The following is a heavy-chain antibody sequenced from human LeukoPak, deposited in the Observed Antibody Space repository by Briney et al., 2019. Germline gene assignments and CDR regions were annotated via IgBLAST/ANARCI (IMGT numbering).Heavy chain of an antibody. CDR1: GFTFGDYA. V-gene: IGHV3-49*04. CDR3: TRDFYCTNGVCYTTEWDY. D-gene: IGHD2-8*01. Sequence: GRSLRLSCTASGFTFGDYAMSWVRQAPGKGPEWVGFIRSKAYGGTTEYAASVKGRFTISRDDSKSIAYLQMNSLKTEDTAVYYCTRDFYCTNGVCYTTEWDYWGQGTLVTVSS. J-gene: IGHJ4*02. CDR2: IRSKAYGGTT.